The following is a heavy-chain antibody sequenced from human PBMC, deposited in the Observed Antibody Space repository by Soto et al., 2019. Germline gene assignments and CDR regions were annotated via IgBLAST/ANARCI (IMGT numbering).Heavy chain of an antibody. V-gene: IGHV3-30*03. CDR3: ARGRMDV. Sequence: HPGGSLRLSCAASGFTFSSYGMHWVRQAPGKGLEWVAVISYDGSNKYYADSVKGRFTISRDNSKNTLYLQMNSLRAEDTAVYYCARGRMDVWGQGTTVTVSS. CDR1: GFTFSSYG. J-gene: IGHJ6*02. CDR2: ISYDGSNK.